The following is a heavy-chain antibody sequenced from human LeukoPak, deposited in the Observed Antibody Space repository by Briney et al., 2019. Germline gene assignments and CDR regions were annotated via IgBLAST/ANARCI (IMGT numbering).Heavy chain of an antibody. V-gene: IGHV3-33*01. J-gene: IGHJ4*02. CDR1: GFTFSSYG. CDR2: IWYDGSNK. D-gene: IGHD6-13*01. Sequence: GGSLRLSCAASGFTFSSYGMHWVRQAPGKGLEWVAVIWYDGSNKYYADSVKGRFTISRDNSKNTLYLQMNSLRAEDTAVYYCARDCGDRCQYSSSWPDYWGQGTLVTVSS. CDR3: ARDCGDRCQYSSSWPDY.